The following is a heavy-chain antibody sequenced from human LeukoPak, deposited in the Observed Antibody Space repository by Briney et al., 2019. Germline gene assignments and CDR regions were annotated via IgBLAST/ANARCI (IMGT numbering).Heavy chain of an antibody. D-gene: IGHD5-18*01. Sequence: LSLTCAVYGGSFSGYYWSWIRQPPGKGLEWVAVLSYDGTDKYYADSVKGRFTISRDNSKNTLYLQMNSLRDEDTAVYYCARGGSGYSYGKIDSWGQGILVTVSS. V-gene: IGHV3-30*03. J-gene: IGHJ4*02. CDR2: LSYDGTDK. CDR1: GGSFSGYY. CDR3: ARGGSGYSYGKIDS.